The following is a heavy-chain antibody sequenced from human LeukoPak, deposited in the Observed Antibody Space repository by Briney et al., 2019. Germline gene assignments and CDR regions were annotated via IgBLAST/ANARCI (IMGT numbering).Heavy chain of an antibody. J-gene: IGHJ5*02. Sequence: GESLKISCKGSGYSFTSYWFGWVRQMPGKGLEWMGIIYPGDSDTRYSTSFQGQVTISADKSISTAYLQWSSLKASDTAMYYCARLITMVRGVIPHLNWFDPWGQGTLVTVSS. CDR3: ARLITMVRGVIPHLNWFDP. CDR2: IYPGDSDT. D-gene: IGHD3-10*01. CDR1: GYSFTSYW. V-gene: IGHV5-51*01.